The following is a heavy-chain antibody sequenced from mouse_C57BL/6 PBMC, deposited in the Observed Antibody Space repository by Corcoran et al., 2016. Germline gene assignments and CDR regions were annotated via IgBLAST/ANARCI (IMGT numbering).Heavy chain of an antibody. J-gene: IGHJ2*01. CDR1: GYTFTDYY. CDR2: INPNNGGT. D-gene: IGHD6-1*01. Sequence: EVQLQQSGPELAKPGASVKISCKASGYTFTDYYMNWVKQSHGKSLEWIGDINPNNGGTSYNQKFKGKATLTADKSSSTAYMELRSLTSVDFAVYYCARAAVVPYYIDYWGQGTTVTVSS. CDR3: ARAAVVPYYIDY. V-gene: IGHV1-26*01.